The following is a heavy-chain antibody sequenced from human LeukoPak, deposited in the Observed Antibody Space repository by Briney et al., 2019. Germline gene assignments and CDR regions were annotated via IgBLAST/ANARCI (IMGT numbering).Heavy chain of an antibody. CDR1: GFTFSSYG. CDR3: ARGELRDGYNFDY. D-gene: IGHD5-24*01. CDR2: ISGSGGST. Sequence: PGGTLRLSCTASGFTFSSYGMSWVRQAPGKGLDWVSAISGSGGSTYYADSVKGRFTISRDNAKNTLYLQMNSLRAEDTAVYYCARGELRDGYNFDYWGQGTLVTVSS. J-gene: IGHJ4*02. V-gene: IGHV3-23*01.